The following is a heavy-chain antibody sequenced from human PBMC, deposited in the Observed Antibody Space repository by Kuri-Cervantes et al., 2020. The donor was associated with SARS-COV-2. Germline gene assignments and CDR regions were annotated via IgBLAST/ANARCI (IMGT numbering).Heavy chain of an antibody. V-gene: IGHV3-30-3*01. D-gene: IGHD3-3*01. CDR1: GSPFRSYA. J-gene: IGHJ6*02. CDR2: ISYDGSNK. CDR3: AREEWLLSSDYYYYYYGMDV. Sequence: GGSLRLCCPAYGSPFRSYAMHWVRQAPGKGLEWVAVISYDGSNKYYADSVKGRFTISRDNSKNTLYLQMNSLRAEDTAVYYCAREEWLLSSDYYYYYYGMDVWGQGTTVTVSS.